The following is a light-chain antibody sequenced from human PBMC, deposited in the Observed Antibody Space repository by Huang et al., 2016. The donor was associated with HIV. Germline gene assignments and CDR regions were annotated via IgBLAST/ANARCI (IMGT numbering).Light chain of an antibody. Sequence: IQLTQSPTSLSASVGDRVTIACRASQAIGTYLNWIQQKPGRAPKLLISDVSPLHTGLPSRFIGSGSGTEFTLTIRGLQFDDFATYFCQQSYSALITFGQGTRLEIK. CDR1: QAIGTY. J-gene: IGKJ5*01. CDR3: QQSYSALIT. CDR2: DVS. V-gene: IGKV1-39*01.